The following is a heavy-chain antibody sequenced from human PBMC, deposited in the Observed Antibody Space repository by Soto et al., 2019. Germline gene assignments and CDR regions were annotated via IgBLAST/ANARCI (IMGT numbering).Heavy chain of an antibody. J-gene: IGHJ4*02. CDR1: GGTFSTYA. CDR3: ARDLGPKGSRSFAY. V-gene: IGHV1-69*13. Sequence: ASVKVSCKASGGTFSTYAISWVRQAPGQGREWMGVIIPIFGTTNYAQKFQGRVTITADESTSTAYMELSSLRSEDTAVYYCARDLGPKGSRSFAYWGQGTLVTVSS. D-gene: IGHD2-15*01. CDR2: IIPIFGTT.